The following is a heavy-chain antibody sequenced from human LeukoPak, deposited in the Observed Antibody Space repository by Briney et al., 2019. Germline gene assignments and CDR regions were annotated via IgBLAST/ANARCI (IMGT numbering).Heavy chain of an antibody. J-gene: IGHJ4*02. CDR1: GYTFTSYA. D-gene: IGHD3-22*01. CDR3: ARAEYYYDSSGYFSPDY. V-gene: IGHV1-3*01. CDR2: INAGNGNT. Sequence: ASVKVSCKASGYTFTSYAMHWVRQAPGQRLEWMGWINAGNGNTKYSQKFQGRVTITRDTSASTAYMEQSSLRSDDTAVYYCARAEYYYDSSGYFSPDYWGQGTLVTVSS.